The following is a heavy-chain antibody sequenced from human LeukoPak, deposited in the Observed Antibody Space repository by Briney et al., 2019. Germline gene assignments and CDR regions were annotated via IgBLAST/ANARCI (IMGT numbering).Heavy chain of an antibody. D-gene: IGHD2-15*01. CDR2: VSSSPTTR. Sequence: GGSLRLSCAASGFTFSSYTMNWVRQAPGKGLEWVSYVSSSPTTRYYADSVKGRFTISRDNAKSSLYLQMNSLRDEDTAVYYCARSATYCRGANGYLFDGWGQASLVTVSS. CDR1: GFTFSSYT. J-gene: IGHJ4*02. CDR3: ARSATYCRGANGYLFDG. V-gene: IGHV3-48*02.